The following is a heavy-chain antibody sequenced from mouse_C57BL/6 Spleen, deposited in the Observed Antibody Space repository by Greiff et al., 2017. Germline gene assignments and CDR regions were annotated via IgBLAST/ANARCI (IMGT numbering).Heavy chain of an antibody. V-gene: IGHV10-1*01. CDR1: GFSFNTYA. CDR2: IRSKSNNYAT. CDR3: VRHGGFDY. J-gene: IGHJ2*01. Sequence: EVKLVESGGGLVQPKGSLKLSCAASGFSFNTYAMNWVRQAPGKGLEWVARIRSKSNNYATYSADSVKDRFTISRDDSESMLYLQMNNVKTEDTAMYYCVRHGGFDYWGQGTTLTVSS.